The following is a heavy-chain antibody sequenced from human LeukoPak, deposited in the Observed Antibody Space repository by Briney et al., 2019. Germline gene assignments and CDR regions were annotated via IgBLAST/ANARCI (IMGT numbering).Heavy chain of an antibody. CDR3: AKVEGAAYYFDY. Sequence: GGSLRLSCAASGFTFSSYAMHWVRQAPGKGLEWVAVISYDGSNKYYADSVKGRFTISRDNSKNTLYLQMNSLRAEDTAVYYCAKVEGAAYYFDYWGQGTLVTVSS. CDR2: ISYDGSNK. J-gene: IGHJ4*02. V-gene: IGHV3-30-3*01. D-gene: IGHD1-26*01. CDR1: GFTFSSYA.